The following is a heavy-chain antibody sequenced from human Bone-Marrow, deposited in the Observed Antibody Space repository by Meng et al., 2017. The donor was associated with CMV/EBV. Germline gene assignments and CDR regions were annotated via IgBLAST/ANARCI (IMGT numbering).Heavy chain of an antibody. CDR3: ARVRIAVAPCDY. CDR2: INSDGSST. J-gene: IGHJ4*02. V-gene: IGHV3-74*01. D-gene: IGHD6-19*01. Sequence: GGPLRLSCAASGFTFSSYWMHWVRQAPGKGLVWVSRINSDGSSTSYADSVKGRFTISRDNAKNTLYLQMNSLRAEDTAVYYCARVRIAVAPCDYWGQGTRVTVSS. CDR1: GFTFSSYW.